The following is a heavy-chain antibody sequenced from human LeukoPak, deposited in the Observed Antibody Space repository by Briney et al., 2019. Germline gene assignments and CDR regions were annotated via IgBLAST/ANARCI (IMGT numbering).Heavy chain of an antibody. CDR3: ASGDGYLQPY. J-gene: IGHJ4*02. Sequence: GGSLRLSCAASGFSVSGKFMSWVRQAPGKGLEWVSIIHYDGKIRYAGSVGGRFTIYRDDPENTLFLQMNSLRVDDTAVYFCASGDGYLQPYWGQGTLVTVSS. CDR1: GFSVSGKF. CDR2: IHYDGKI. D-gene: IGHD2-21*01. V-gene: IGHV3-53*01.